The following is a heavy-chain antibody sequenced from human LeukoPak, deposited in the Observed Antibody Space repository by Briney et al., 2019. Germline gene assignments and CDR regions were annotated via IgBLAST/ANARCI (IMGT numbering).Heavy chain of an antibody. CDR1: GYTFTRYG. CDR2: ISAYNGNT. D-gene: IGHD1-26*01. J-gene: IGHJ3*02. V-gene: IGHV1-18*01. Sequence: GAAVKVSCKASGYTFTRYGISWVGQAPGQGGEWRGWISAYNGNTNNAQKLQGRVTMTTHTYKSKAYMELRSLRSDDTAVYYCARDRVVGATFGSAFDIWGQGTMVTVSS. CDR3: ARDRVVGATFGSAFDI.